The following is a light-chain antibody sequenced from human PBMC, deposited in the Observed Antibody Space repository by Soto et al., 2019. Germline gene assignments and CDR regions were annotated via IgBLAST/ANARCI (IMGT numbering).Light chain of an antibody. CDR3: AAWDGSLNGWV. CDR1: SSSIGSNT. Sequence: QSALTQAPSASGTPGQRVTISCSGSSSSIGSNTVSWYQQVPGTAPKLLIYSNDQRPSGVPDRFSGSKSGTSASLAIGGLQSEDEADYYCAAWDGSLNGWVFGGGTKLTVL. CDR2: SND. J-gene: IGLJ3*02. V-gene: IGLV1-44*01.